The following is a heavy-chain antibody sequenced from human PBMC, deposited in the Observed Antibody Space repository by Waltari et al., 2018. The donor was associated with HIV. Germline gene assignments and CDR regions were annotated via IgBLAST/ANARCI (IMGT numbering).Heavy chain of an antibody. D-gene: IGHD3-10*01. J-gene: IGHJ2*01. V-gene: IGHV4-61*02. Sequence: QVQLQESGPGLVRPSQTLSLTCTVSGGSIISGSYYWSWIRQPAGKELEWIGRVYTSGNTDYNPSLRSRVTLSVDTSNNQFSLKLSSLTAADTAVYYCARALDYYESGSFPWWFFDLWGRGTLVTVSS. CDR1: GGSIISGSYY. CDR3: ARALDYYESGSFPWWFFDL. CDR2: VYTSGNT.